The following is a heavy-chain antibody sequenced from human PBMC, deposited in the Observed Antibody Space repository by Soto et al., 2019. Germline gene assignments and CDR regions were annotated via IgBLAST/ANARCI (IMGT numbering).Heavy chain of an antibody. J-gene: IGHJ6*03. CDR2: ISGRSTTT. Sequence: GSLRLSCAASGFPFSSYNMNWVRQAPGKGLEWVAYISGRSTTTYFADSVRGRFTISRDDGKDSVYLQMNSLRAEDTAVYYCVRDGILSASMGSGYYYYLDVWSKGTMVTVSS. V-gene: IGHV3-48*01. D-gene: IGHD1-26*01. CDR3: VRDGILSASMGSGYYYYLDV. CDR1: GFPFSSYN.